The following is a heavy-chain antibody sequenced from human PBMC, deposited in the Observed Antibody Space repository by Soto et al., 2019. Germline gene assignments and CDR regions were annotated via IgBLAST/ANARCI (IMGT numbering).Heavy chain of an antibody. CDR3: ASEGYSSGYYYYYGMDG. CDR1: REDDLRSY. CDR2: IYYSGST. Sequence: PGPMPFTGPDSREDDLRSYERCSRNPPTKGVEWIGYIYYSGSTNYNPSLKSRVTISVDTPKNQFSLKLSSVTAADTAVYYCASEGYSSGYYYYYGMDGWGQGTTVTVSS. V-gene: IGHV4-59*02. D-gene: IGHD3-22*01. J-gene: IGHJ6*01.